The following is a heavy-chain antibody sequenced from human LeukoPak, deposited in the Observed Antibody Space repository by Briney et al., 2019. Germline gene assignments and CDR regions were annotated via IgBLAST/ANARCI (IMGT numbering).Heavy chain of an antibody. CDR1: GFTFSSYG. CDR2: ISYDGSNK. CDR3: ARWQQPPYWYFDL. V-gene: IGHV3-30*03. J-gene: IGHJ2*01. D-gene: IGHD6-13*01. Sequence: GGSLRLSCAASGFTFSSYGMHWVRQAPGKGLEWVAVISYDGSNKYYADSVKGRFTISRDNSKNTLYLQMNSLRAEDTAVYYCARWQQPPYWYFDLWGRGTLVTVSS.